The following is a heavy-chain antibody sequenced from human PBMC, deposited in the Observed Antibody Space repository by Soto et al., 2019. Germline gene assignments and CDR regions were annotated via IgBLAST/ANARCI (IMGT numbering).Heavy chain of an antibody. CDR2: ISAYNTNT. V-gene: IGHV1-18*01. J-gene: IGHJ4*02. Sequence: QVQLVQSGAEVKKPGASVKVSCKTSGYTFTSYHISWVRQAPGQGLEWMGWISAYNTNTNYAQKFQGRVTITTDTLTSTAYMELRSLRSDDTAVYYGARDTPPTDYWGQGTLVTVSS. CDR3: ARDTPPTDY. CDR1: GYTFTSYH.